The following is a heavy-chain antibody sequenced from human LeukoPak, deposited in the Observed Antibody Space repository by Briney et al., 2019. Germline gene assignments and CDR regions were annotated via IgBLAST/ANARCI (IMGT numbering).Heavy chain of an antibody. J-gene: IGHJ5*02. Sequence: SETLSLTCTVSGVSISSDYWSWIRLPPGKGLEWIGSIYYSGSSNYNPSPKSRVTMSVDTSKNQFSLKLTSVTAADTAVYYCARRLRQNLFDPWGQGTLVTVSS. CDR1: GVSISSDY. CDR2: IYYSGSS. V-gene: IGHV4-59*08. CDR3: ARRLRQNLFDP. D-gene: IGHD4-17*01.